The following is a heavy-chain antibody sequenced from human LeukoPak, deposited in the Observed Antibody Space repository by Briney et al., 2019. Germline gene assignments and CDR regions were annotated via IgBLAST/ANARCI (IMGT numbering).Heavy chain of an antibody. D-gene: IGHD6-13*01. CDR3: AKDWEDSSSWYAKVDY. CDR2: ISGSGGST. V-gene: IGHV3-23*01. J-gene: IGHJ4*02. CDR1: GFTFSSYA. Sequence: GGSLRLSCAASGFTFSSYAMSWVRQAPGKGLEWVSAISGSGGSTYYADSVKGRFTISRDNSKNTLYLQMNSLRAEDTAVYYCAKDWEDSSSWYAKVDYWGQGTLVTVSS.